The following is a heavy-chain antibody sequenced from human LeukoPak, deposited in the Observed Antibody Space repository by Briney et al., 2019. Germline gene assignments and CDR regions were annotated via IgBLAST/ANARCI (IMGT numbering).Heavy chain of an antibody. V-gene: IGHV4-59*01. D-gene: IGHD5-24*01. J-gene: IGHJ5*02. CDR3: ARVEDGYNYFWFDP. CDR2: ISYSGST. CDR1: GGSISSYY. Sequence: SETLSLTCTVSGGSISSYYWSWIRQPPGKGLEWIGYISYSGSTNYNPSLKSRVTISVDTSKNQFSLKLSSVTAADTAVYYCARVEDGYNYFWFDPWGQGTLVTVST.